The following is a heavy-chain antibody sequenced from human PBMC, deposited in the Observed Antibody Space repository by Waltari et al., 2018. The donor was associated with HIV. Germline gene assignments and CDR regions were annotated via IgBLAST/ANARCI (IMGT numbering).Heavy chain of an antibody. J-gene: IGHJ4*02. CDR1: GFPFSSYG. CDR3: ARKRRDGYSSDY. Sequence: QVRLVESGGGVVQPGKSLRLSCRTSGFPFSSYGMHWVRQAPGKGLELVTVIWYDGSNDYYADSVKGRFTISRDNSKNTLYLQMNNLRVEDTTVYYCARKRRDGYSSDYWGQGTLVTVSS. V-gene: IGHV3-33*01. CDR2: IWYDGSND. D-gene: IGHD6-13*01.